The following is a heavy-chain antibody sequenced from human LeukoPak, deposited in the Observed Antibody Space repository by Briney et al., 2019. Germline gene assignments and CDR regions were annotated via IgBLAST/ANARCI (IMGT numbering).Heavy chain of an antibody. D-gene: IGHD3-10*01. CDR2: IWYDGSNK. J-gene: IGHJ4*02. Sequence: GGSLRLSCAASGFTFSSYGMHWVRQAPGKGLEWVAVIWYDGSNKYYADSVKGRFTISRDNSKNTLYLQMNSLRDEDTAVYYCAKEEYYYGSGSYYNFDYWGQGTLVTVSS. CDR3: AKEEYYYGSGSYYNFDY. CDR1: GFTFSSYG. V-gene: IGHV3-33*06.